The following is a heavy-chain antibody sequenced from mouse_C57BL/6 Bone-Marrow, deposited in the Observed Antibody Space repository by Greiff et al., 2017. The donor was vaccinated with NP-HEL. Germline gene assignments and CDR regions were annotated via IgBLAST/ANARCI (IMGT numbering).Heavy chain of an antibody. CDR1: GFTFSDYY. CDR3: ARQNFDY. V-gene: IGHV5-12*01. CDR2: ISNGGGST. J-gene: IGHJ2*01. Sequence: EVMLVESGGGLVQPGGSLKLSCAASGFTFSDYYMYWVRQTPEKRLEWVAYISNGGGSTYYPDTVKGRVTISRDNAKNTLYLQMSRLKSEDTAMYYCARQNFDYWGQGTTLTVSS.